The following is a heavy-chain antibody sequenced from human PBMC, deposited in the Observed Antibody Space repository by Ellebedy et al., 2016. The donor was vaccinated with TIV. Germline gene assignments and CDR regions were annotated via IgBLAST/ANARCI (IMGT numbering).Heavy chain of an antibody. V-gene: IGHV1-69*10. CDR2: IIPILGIT. CDR1: GGTFTNYA. J-gene: IGHJ4*02. Sequence: SVKVSCKASGGTFTNYAFTWVRQPPGHGLDWMGWIIPILGITNYAQRFQGRVTITADRSTSTAYMELRRLRSEDTAFYYCARTRVGDGYKDFDYWGQGTLVTVSS. D-gene: IGHD5-24*01. CDR3: ARTRVGDGYKDFDY.